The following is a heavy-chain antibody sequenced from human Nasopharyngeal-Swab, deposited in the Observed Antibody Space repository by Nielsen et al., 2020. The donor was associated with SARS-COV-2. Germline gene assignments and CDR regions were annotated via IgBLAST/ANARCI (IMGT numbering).Heavy chain of an antibody. Sequence: GSLRLSCTVSGGSISSYYWSWIQQPPGKGLEWIGYIYYSGSTNYNPSLKSRVTISVDTSKNQFSLKLSSVTAADTAVYYCARVYSTTAHYYYGMDVWGQGTTVTVSS. J-gene: IGHJ6*02. CDR2: IYYSGST. CDR3: ARVYSTTAHYYYGMDV. V-gene: IGHV4-59*01. CDR1: GGSISSYY. D-gene: IGHD2-2*01.